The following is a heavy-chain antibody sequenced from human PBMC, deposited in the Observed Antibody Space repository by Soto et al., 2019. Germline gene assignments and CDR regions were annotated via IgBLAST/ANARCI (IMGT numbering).Heavy chain of an antibody. Sequence: PSETLSLTCTVSGGSISSSSYYWGWIRQPPGKGLEWIGSIYYSGSTYYNPSLKSRVTISVDTSKNQFSLKLSSVTAADTAVYYCARRDTAMEYYYYGMDVWGQGTTVTVSS. D-gene: IGHD5-18*01. V-gene: IGHV4-39*01. CDR2: IYYSGST. CDR1: GGSISSSSYY. CDR3: ARRDTAMEYYYYGMDV. J-gene: IGHJ6*02.